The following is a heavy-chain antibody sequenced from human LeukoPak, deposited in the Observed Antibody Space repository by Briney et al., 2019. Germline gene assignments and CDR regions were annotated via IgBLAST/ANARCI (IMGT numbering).Heavy chain of an antibody. J-gene: IGHJ3*02. CDR1: GDSINTYY. V-gene: IGHV4-4*07. D-gene: IGHD3-9*01. CDR2: IYTSGST. Sequence: SETLSLTCTVSGDSINTYYWSWIRQPPGKGLEWIGRIYTSGSTNYNPSLKSRVTMSVDTSKNQFSLKLSSVTAADTAVYYCASILTGYYGPDAFDIWGQGTMVTVSS. CDR3: ASILTGYYGPDAFDI.